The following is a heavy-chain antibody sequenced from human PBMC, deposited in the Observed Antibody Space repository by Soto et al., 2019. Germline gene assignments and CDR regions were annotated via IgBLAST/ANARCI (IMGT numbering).Heavy chain of an antibody. D-gene: IGHD3-10*01. Sequence: PGGSLRLSCATSGFTFRTYWMSWVRQAPGKGLEWVACIKKDGSEEYYVDSVRGRFTISRDNAKSTLFLQMNGLRVEDTAVYYCARDRGYPDAFNIWGQGTTVTVSS. J-gene: IGHJ3*02. CDR2: IKKDGSEE. CDR3: ARDRGYPDAFNI. CDR1: GFTFRTYW. V-gene: IGHV3-7*01.